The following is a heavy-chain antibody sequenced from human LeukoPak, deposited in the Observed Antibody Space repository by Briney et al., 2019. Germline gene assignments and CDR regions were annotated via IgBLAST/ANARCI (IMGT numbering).Heavy chain of an antibody. CDR1: GFIATSNY. CDR3: ATGGRSGMAFDF. V-gene: IGHV3-53*01. J-gene: IGHJ4*02. D-gene: IGHD2-8*01. CDR2: IYGGGNT. Sequence: GGSLRLSCSFSGFIATSNYMAWVRQSPRKGLQWISFIYGGGNTLYADSVRDRFSISRDNSKSTLYLQMSSLRVEDTAVYYCATGGRSGMAFDFWGQGTLVTVSS.